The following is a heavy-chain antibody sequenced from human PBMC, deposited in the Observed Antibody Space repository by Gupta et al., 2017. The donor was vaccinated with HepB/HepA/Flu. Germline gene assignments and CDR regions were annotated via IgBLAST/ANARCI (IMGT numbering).Heavy chain of an antibody. CDR1: GGTFSSYA. D-gene: IGHD3-22*01. CDR3: ARDRGGYYDSSGLQH. CDR2: IIPILGIA. J-gene: IGHJ1*01. V-gene: IGHV1-69*04. Sequence: QVQLVQSGAEVKKPGSSVKVSCKASGGTFSSYAISWVRQAPGQGLEWMGRIIPILGIANYAQKFQGRVTITADKSTSTAYMELSSLRSEDTAVYYCARDRGGYYDSSGLQHWGQGTLVTVSA.